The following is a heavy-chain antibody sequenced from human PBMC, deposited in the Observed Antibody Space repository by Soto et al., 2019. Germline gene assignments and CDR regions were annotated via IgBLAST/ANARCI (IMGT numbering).Heavy chain of an antibody. V-gene: IGHV3-30*18. CDR2: ISYDGSNK. J-gene: IGHJ4*02. CDR1: GFTFSSYG. Sequence: PGGSLRLSCAASGFTFSSYGMHWVRQAPGKGLEWVAVISYDGSNKYYADSVKGRFTISRDNSKNTLYLQMNSLRAEDTAVYYCAKDSQYSGSYNDYWGQGTLVTVSS. D-gene: IGHD1-26*01. CDR3: AKDSQYSGSYNDY.